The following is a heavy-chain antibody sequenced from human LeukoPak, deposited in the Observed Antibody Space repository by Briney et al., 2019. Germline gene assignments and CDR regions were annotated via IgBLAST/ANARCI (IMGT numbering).Heavy chain of an antibody. CDR3: VGEMATVSFDY. V-gene: IGHV4-30-2*01. D-gene: IGHD5-24*01. Sequence: ASQTLSLTCAVSGGSISSGGYSWSWIRQPPGKGLEWIGYIYHSGSTYYNPSLKSRVTISVDRSKNQFSLKLSSVTAADTAVYYCVGEMATVSFDYWGQGTLVTVSS. J-gene: IGHJ4*02. CDR2: IYHSGST. CDR1: GGSISSGGYS.